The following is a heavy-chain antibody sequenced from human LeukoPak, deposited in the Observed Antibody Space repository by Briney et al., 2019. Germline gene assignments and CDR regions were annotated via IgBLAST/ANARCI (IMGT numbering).Heavy chain of an antibody. D-gene: IGHD3-10*01. CDR3: ARRRSGSYYILFDY. CDR2: MNPNSGNT. V-gene: IGHV1-8*01. J-gene: IGHJ4*02. Sequence: ASVRVSCKASGYSFTSYAMNWVRQAPGQGLEWMGWMNPNSGNTNYAQKLQGRVTITRNTSISTAYMELSSLGSEDTAVYYCARRRSGSYYILFDYWGQGTLVTVSS. CDR1: GYSFTSYA.